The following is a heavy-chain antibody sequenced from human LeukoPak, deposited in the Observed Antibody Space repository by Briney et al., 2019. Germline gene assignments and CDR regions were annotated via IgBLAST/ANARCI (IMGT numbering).Heavy chain of an antibody. V-gene: IGHV3-74*01. CDR3: ARSRDGYSQ. Sequence: GGSLRLSCEASGVTFSSYWMHWVRQAPGKGLVWVSRIDTDGSTTTYADSVKGRFTISRDNAKNTLYLQMNSLRAEDTAVYYCARSRDGYSQWGQGTLVTVSS. CDR1: GVTFSSYW. D-gene: IGHD5-24*01. CDR2: IDTDGSTT. J-gene: IGHJ4*02.